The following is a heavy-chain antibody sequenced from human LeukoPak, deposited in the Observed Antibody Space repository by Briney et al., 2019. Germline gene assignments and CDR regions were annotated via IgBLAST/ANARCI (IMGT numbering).Heavy chain of an antibody. CDR2: INHSGST. CDR3: ARGGGSYPYYFDC. Sequence: PSETLSLTCAVYGGSFSGYYWSWIRQPPGKGLEWIGEINHSGSTNYNPSLKSRVTISVDTSKNQFSLKLSSVTAADTAVYYCARGGGSYPYYFDCWGQGTLVTVSS. J-gene: IGHJ4*02. D-gene: IGHD1-26*01. CDR1: GGSFSGYY. V-gene: IGHV4-34*01.